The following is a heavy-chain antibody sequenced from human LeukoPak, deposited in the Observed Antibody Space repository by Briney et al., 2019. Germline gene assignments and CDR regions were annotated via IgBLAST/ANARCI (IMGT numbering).Heavy chain of an antibody. CDR1: GFTFSSYA. D-gene: IGHD3-3*01. CDR2: ISGSGGST. CDR3: AKGSVVYDFWSGFDY. J-gene: IGHJ4*02. Sequence: GGSLRLPCAASGFTFSSYAMSWVRQAPGKGLEWVSAISGSGGSTYYADSVKGRFTISRDNSKNTLYLQMNSLRAEDTAVYYCAKGSVVYDFWSGFDYWGQGTLVTVSS. V-gene: IGHV3-23*01.